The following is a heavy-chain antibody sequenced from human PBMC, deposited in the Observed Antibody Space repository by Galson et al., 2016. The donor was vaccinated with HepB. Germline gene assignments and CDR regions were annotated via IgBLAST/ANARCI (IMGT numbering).Heavy chain of an antibody. Sequence: SLRLSCAASGFTFSNYWMSWVRQAPGKGLESVANIKQDGNEKYYVDSVKGRFTISRDNSKNTLYLQMNSLRAEDTAVYYCARAPLEMATIQRGYFDYWGQGTLVTVSS. CDR2: IKQDGNEK. J-gene: IGHJ4*02. CDR3: ARAPLEMATIQRGYFDY. V-gene: IGHV3-7*01. D-gene: IGHD5-24*01. CDR1: GFTFSNYW.